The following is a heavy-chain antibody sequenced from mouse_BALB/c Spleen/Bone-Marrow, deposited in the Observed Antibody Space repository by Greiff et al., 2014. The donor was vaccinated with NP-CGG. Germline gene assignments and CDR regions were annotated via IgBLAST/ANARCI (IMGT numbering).Heavy chain of an antibody. CDR3: ARDRGVQGYAMDY. CDR2: ISDGGSYT. D-gene: IGHD2-14*01. CDR1: GFTFSDYY. V-gene: IGHV5-4*02. J-gene: IGHJ4*01. Sequence: EVKLMESGGGLVKPGGSLKLSCAASGFTFSDYYMYWVRQTPEKRLEWVATISDGGSYTYYPDSVKGRCTISRDIAKNNLYLQMRSLKSEDTAMYDCARDRGVQGYAMDYWGQGTSVTVSS.